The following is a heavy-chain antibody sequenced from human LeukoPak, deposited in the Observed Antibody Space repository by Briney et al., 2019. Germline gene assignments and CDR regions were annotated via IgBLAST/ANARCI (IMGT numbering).Heavy chain of an antibody. Sequence: SETLSLTCAVYGGSFSAYYWSWVRQPPGKGLEWIGEITHRGSTNYNPSLKSRVTISVDTSKKQFSLRLSSVTAADTAVYYCARAGLRFFDWSQSYYYAMDVWGQGTTVTVSS. D-gene: IGHD3-9*01. V-gene: IGHV4-34*01. CDR2: ITHRGST. CDR1: GGSFSAYY. J-gene: IGHJ6*02. CDR3: ARAGLRFFDWSQSYYYAMDV.